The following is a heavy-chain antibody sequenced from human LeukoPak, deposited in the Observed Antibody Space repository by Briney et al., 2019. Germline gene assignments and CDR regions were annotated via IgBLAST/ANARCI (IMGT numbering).Heavy chain of an antibody. Sequence: SETLSLTCAVYGGSFSGYYWSWIRQPPGKGLEWIGEINHSGSTNYNPSLKSRVTISVDTSKNQFSLKLSSVTAADTAVYYCARDKVGGSMAGSNLDYWGQGNLVTVSS. V-gene: IGHV4-34*01. D-gene: IGHD6-19*01. CDR1: GGSFSGYY. J-gene: IGHJ4*02. CDR2: INHSGST. CDR3: ARDKVGGSMAGSNLDY.